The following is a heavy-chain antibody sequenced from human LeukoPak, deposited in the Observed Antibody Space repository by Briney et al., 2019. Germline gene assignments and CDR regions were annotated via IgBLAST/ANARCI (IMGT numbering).Heavy chain of an antibody. D-gene: IGHD5-12*01. CDR1: GYIFNIYG. V-gene: IGHV1-18*01. CDR2: ISAFNGNT. Sequence: SVNVSCKASGYIFNIYGISWVRHPPGQGREWMGWISAFNGNTNYARNFQERVTITLDTSTSPAYMELTSMSSDDTAVYYCARSRPSPRYDRFDPWGPGTLVTVSS. CDR3: ARSRPSPRYDRFDP. J-gene: IGHJ5*02.